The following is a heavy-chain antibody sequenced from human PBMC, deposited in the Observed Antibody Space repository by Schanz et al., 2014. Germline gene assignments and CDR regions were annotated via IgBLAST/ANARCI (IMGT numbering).Heavy chain of an antibody. CDR2: INPNSGGT. D-gene: IGHD3-10*01. J-gene: IGHJ5*02. CDR3: AREGTVIRGLSGWFDP. Sequence: QVQLVQSGSELKKPGASVTVSCKASGYTFTDYHIHWVRQAPGQGLEYMGRINPNSGGTNFAQKFQGRVTMTRDTSISTVYMELSRLRSDDTAVYYCAREGTVIRGLSGWFDPWGQGTLVTVSS. V-gene: IGHV1-2*06. CDR1: GYTFTDYH.